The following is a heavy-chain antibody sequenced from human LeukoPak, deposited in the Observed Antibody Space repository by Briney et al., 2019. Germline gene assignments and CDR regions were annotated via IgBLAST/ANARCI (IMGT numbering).Heavy chain of an antibody. D-gene: IGHD5-18*01. J-gene: IGHJ4*02. CDR2: ISNSGSTM. CDR1: GITFSNYE. Sequence: GGSLRLSCVASGITFSNYEMNWVRQAPGKGLEWLSCISNSGSTMYYADSVKGRFTISRDNAKNSLYLQMNSLRAEDTAVNYCARGFRDTAMFLDYWGQGTLVTVSS. CDR3: ARGFRDTAMFLDY. V-gene: IGHV3-48*03.